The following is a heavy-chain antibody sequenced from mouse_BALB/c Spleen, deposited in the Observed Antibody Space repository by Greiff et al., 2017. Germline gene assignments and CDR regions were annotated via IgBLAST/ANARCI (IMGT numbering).Heavy chain of an antibody. CDR2: INSNGGST. V-gene: IGHV5-6-3*01. Sequence: EVHLVESGGGLVQPGGSLKLSCAASGFTFSSYGMSWVRQTPDKRLELVATINSNGGSTYYPDSVKGRFTISRDNAKNTLYLQMSSLKSEDTAMYYCASYRSFDYWGQGTTLTVSS. D-gene: IGHD2-14*01. J-gene: IGHJ2*01. CDR3: ASYRSFDY. CDR1: GFTFSSYG.